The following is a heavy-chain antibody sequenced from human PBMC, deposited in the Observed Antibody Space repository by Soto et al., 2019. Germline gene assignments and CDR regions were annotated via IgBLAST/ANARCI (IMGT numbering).Heavy chain of an antibody. V-gene: IGHV3-53*01. CDR1: GFTVSSNY. CDR3: ARDQGYSSSWYVSYYGMDV. Sequence: GGSLRLSCAASGFTVSSNYMSWVRQAPGKGLEWVSVIYSGGSTYYADSVKGRFTISRDNSKNTLYLQMNSLRAEDTAVYYCARDQGYSSSWYVSYYGMDVWGQGTTVTVSS. J-gene: IGHJ6*02. CDR2: IYSGGST. D-gene: IGHD6-13*01.